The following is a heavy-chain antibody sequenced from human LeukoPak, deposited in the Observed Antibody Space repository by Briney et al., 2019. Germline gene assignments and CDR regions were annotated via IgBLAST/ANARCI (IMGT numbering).Heavy chain of an antibody. V-gene: IGHV1-24*01. CDR3: ARAAYNWDDYVH. CDR1: GYTLTDIS. D-gene: IGHD1-20*01. Sequence: ASVKVSCKVSGYTLTDISMHWVRQAPGKGLEWMGGFDPEDGEIIYAQRFQGRVTMTEDTSTDTAYMALSSLTSEDTAVYYCARAAYNWDDYVHWGQGTLVTVSS. CDR2: FDPEDGEI. J-gene: IGHJ1*01.